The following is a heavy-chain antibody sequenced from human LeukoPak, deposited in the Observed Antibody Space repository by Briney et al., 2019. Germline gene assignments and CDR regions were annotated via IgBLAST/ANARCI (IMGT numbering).Heavy chain of an antibody. V-gene: IGHV1-18*01. Sequence: ASVKVSCKASGYTFTSYGISWVRQAPGQGLEWMGWISAYNGNTNYAQKLQGRVAMTTDTSTSTAYMELRSLRSDDTAAYYCAREEIVLYSSSWYEYWGQGTLVTVSS. D-gene: IGHD6-13*01. CDR2: ISAYNGNT. CDR3: AREEIVLYSSSWYEY. J-gene: IGHJ4*02. CDR1: GYTFTSYG.